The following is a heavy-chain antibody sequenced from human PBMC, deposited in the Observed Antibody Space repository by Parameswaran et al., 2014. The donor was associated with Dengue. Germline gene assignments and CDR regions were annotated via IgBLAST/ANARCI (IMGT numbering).Heavy chain of an antibody. CDR2: IIPMFGTA. D-gene: IGHD6-19*01. V-gene: IGHV1-69*15. Sequence: WVRQAPGQGLEWMGRIIPMFGTANYAQKFLGRVTITADESTSIAYMDLSSLKSEDTAVYYCATSPYTSGSYGTAYWGQGTLVTVSS. CDR3: ATSPYTSGSYGTAY. J-gene: IGHJ4*02.